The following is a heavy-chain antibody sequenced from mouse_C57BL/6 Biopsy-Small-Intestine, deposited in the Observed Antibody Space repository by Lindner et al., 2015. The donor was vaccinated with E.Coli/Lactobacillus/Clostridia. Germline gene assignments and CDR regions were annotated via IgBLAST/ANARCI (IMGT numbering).Heavy chain of an antibody. D-gene: IGHD1-1*01. Sequence: VQLQESGPELVKPGASVKISCKASGYTFSRYWMNWVKQRPGKGLEWIGRIYPGDGDTNYNGIFKDKATLTADKSSNTAYMQLSSLTSEDSAVYFCASGYGSSHFFDYWGQGTTLTVSS. V-gene: IGHV1-82*01. CDR2: IYPGDGDT. J-gene: IGHJ2*01. CDR3: ASGYGSSHFFDY. CDR1: GYTFSRYW.